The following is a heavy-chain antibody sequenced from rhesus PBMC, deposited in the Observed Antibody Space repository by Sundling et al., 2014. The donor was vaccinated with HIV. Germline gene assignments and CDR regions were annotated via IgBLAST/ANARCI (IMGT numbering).Heavy chain of an antibody. CDR1: GASISGYY. J-gene: IGHJ4*01. CDR3: ARTRQLQLGIDY. D-gene: IGHD1-44*01. V-gene: IGHV4-73*01. Sequence: QVKLQQWGEGLLKPSETLSLTCAVYGASISGYYWSWIRQPPGKGLEWIGYIYGNSATTDYNPSLKNRVTISKDTSKNQFSLKLSSVTAADTALYYCARTRQLQLGIDYWGQGVLVTVSS. CDR2: IYGNSATT.